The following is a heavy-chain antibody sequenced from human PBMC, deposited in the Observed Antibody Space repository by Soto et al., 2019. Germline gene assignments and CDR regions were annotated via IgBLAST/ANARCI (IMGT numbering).Heavy chain of an antibody. CDR3: ARHGPIVVVVAATLQADAFDI. CDR2: IYYSGST. V-gene: IGHV4-39*01. Sequence: SETLSLTRTFSGCPLRRSSYSWGWIRPPPGKGVGWIGSIYYSGSTYYNPSLKSRVTISVDTSKNQFSLKLSSVTAADTAVYYCARHGPIVVVVAATLQADAFDIWGQGTMVTVSS. D-gene: IGHD2-15*01. J-gene: IGHJ3*02. CDR1: GCPLRRSSYS.